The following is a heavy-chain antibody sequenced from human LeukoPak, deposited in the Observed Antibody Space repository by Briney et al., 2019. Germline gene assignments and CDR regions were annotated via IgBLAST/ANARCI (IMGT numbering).Heavy chain of an antibody. D-gene: IGHD3-22*01. Sequence: GRSLRLSCAASGFTFDDYAMHWVRQAPGKGLEWVSGISWNSGSIGYADSVKGRFTISRDNAKNSLYLQMNSLRAEDTALYYCAKDYYYDSSGYQHYWGQGTLVTVSS. J-gene: IGHJ4*02. V-gene: IGHV3-9*01. CDR3: AKDYYYDSSGYQHY. CDR2: ISWNSGSI. CDR1: GFTFDDYA.